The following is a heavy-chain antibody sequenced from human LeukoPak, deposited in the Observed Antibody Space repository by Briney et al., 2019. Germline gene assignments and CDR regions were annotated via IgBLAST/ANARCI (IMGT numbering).Heavy chain of an antibody. CDR3: ARDYGSGSYYLYFDY. Sequence: GASVKVSCKASGGTFSSYAISWVRQAPGQGLEWMGRIIPILGIANYAQKFQGRVTITADKSTSTAYMELSSLRSEDTAVYYCARDYGSGSYYLYFDYWGQGTLVTVSS. J-gene: IGHJ4*02. V-gene: IGHV1-69*04. CDR1: GGTFSSYA. CDR2: IIPILGIA. D-gene: IGHD3-10*01.